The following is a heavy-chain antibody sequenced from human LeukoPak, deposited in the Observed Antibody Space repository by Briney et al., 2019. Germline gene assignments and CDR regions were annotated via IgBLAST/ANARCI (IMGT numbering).Heavy chain of an antibody. CDR2: IYYSGST. J-gene: IGHJ5*02. CDR1: GGSISSGGYY. D-gene: IGHD1-7*01. V-gene: IGHV4-31*03. CDR3: ARGNWNYLREWWYDP. Sequence: PSETLSVTCTVSGGSISSGGYYWSWIRQHPGKGLEWIGYIYYSGSTYYNPSLKSRVTISVDTSKNQFSLKLSSVTAADTAVYYCARGNWNYLREWWYDPWGQGTLVTVSS.